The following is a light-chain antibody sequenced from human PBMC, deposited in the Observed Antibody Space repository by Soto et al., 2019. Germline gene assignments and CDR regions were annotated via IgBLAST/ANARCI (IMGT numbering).Light chain of an antibody. V-gene: IGKV3-20*01. J-gene: IGKJ1*01. CDR2: GAS. CDR3: QQYNSFWT. CDR1: QSVSSSY. Sequence: EIVLTQSPGTLSLSPGERATLSCRASQSVSSSYLAWYQQKPGQAPRLLIYGASNRATGIPDRFSGSGSGTDFTLTISRLEPEDFAVYYCQQYNSFWTFGQGTKVDIK.